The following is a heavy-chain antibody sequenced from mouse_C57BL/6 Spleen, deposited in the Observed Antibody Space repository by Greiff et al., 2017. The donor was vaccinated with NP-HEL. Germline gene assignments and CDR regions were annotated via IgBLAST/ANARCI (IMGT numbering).Heavy chain of an antibody. CDR2: IDPEDGET. D-gene: IGHD1-1*01. CDR3: ARPTTVVAGTPWFAY. V-gene: IGHV14-2*01. CDR1: GFTIKDYY. Sequence: VQLQQSGAELVKPGASVKLSCTASGFTIKDYYMHWVKQRPEQGLEWIGRIDPEDGETKYAPKFQGKATITADTSSNTAYLQLSSLTSEDTAVYYCARPTTVVAGTPWFAYWGQGTLVTVSA. J-gene: IGHJ3*01.